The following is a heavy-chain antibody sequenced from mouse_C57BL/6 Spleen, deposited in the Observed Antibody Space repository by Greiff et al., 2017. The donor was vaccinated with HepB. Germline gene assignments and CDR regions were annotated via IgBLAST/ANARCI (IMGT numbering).Heavy chain of an antibody. CDR3: ARRYYGSSWWFAY. V-gene: IGHV1-50*01. J-gene: IGHJ3*01. D-gene: IGHD1-1*01. CDR1: GYTFTSYW. CDR2: IDPSDSYT. Sequence: QVQLQQPGAELVKPGASVKLSCKASGYTFTSYWMQWVKQRPGQGLEWIGEIDPSDSYTNYNQKFKDKATLTVDTSSSTAYMQLSSLTSEDSAVYYCARRYYGSSWWFAYWGQGTLVTVSA.